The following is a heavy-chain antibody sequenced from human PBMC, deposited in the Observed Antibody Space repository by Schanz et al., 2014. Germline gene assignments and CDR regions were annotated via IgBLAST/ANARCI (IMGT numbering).Heavy chain of an antibody. D-gene: IGHD4-17*01. CDR1: GYTFSSYG. V-gene: IGHV1-18*01. J-gene: IGHJ4*02. CDR3: ARGYGDSPTDF. Sequence: QVQLVQSGAEVKKPGASVKVSCKASGYTFSSYGISWVRQAPGQGLEWLGWISAYTNNTNYAQKVQGRVTMTTDTSATTAYMELSSLRSEDTAVYYCARGYGDSPTDFWGQGTLVTVSS. CDR2: ISAYTNNT.